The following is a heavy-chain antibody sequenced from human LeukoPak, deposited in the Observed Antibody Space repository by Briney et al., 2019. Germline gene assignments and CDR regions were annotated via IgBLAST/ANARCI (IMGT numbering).Heavy chain of an antibody. CDR2: VSYDGSKK. J-gene: IGHJ4*02. D-gene: IGHD1-14*01. Sequence: GGSLRLSCAASGFTFSNYAMHWVRQAPGKGLEWVAAVSYDGSKKYYADSVKGRFSISRDNSKNTLYLQMDSLRAEDTAVYYCASNRGSDYWGQGTLVTISS. CDR3: ASNRGSDY. V-gene: IGHV3-30*01. CDR1: GFTFSNYA.